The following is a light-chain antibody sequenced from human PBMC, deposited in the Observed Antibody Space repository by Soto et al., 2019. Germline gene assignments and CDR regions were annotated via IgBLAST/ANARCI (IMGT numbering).Light chain of an antibody. CDR1: SSNIGGTNY. V-gene: IGLV1-47*02. J-gene: IGLJ2*01. Sequence: VLTQPPSASGTPGQRVFISCSGSSSNIGGTNYAYWYQQLPGAAPKLLMHSNNLRPSGVPERISGSKSGTSASLAISGLRSEDEAVYYCASWDDSLGAVIFGAGTKATVL. CDR2: SNN. CDR3: ASWDDSLGAVI.